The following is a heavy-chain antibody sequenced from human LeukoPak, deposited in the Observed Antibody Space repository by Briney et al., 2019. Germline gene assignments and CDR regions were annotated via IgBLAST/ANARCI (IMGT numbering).Heavy chain of an antibody. J-gene: IGHJ4*02. V-gene: IGHV3-21*01. D-gene: IGHD3-22*01. CDR3: ARSGGGSGYPPIWLY. CDR1: GFTFSSYS. Sequence: GGSLRLSCAASGFTFSSYSMNWVRQAPGKGLELVSSISSSSSYIYYADSVKGRFTISRDNAKNSLYLQMNSLRAEDTAVYYCARSGGGSGYPPIWLYWGQGTLVTVSS. CDR2: ISSSSSYI.